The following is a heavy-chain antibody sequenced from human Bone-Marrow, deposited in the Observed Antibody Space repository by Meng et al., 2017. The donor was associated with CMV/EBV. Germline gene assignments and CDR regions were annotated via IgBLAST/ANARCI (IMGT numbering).Heavy chain of an antibody. CDR2: INWNGGST. Sequence: GGSLRLSCAASGFTFDDYGMSWVRQAPGKGLEWVHGINWNGGSTGYADSVKGRFTISRDNAKNSLYLQMNSLRAEDTALYHCARGITESLFDPWGQGSLVTVSS. CDR3: ARGITESLFDP. V-gene: IGHV3-20*01. D-gene: IGHD3-10*01. J-gene: IGHJ5*02. CDR1: GFTFDDYG.